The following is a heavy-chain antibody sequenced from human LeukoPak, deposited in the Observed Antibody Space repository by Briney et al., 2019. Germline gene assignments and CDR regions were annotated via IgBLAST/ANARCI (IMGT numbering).Heavy chain of an antibody. V-gene: IGHV3-30*03. Sequence: AGGSLRLSCAASRFIFRNYGMHWVRQAPGKGLEWVAFISSDGTNKDYADSVKGRFSISRDNSKNTLYLQMNRLRGDDTAVYYCARDRSQEFDPWGQGTLVTVSS. CDR2: ISSDGTNK. CDR3: ARDRSQEFDP. CDR1: RFIFRNYG. D-gene: IGHD3-10*01. J-gene: IGHJ5*02.